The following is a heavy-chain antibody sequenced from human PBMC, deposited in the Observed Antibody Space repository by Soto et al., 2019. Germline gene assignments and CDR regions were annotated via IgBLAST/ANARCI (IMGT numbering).Heavy chain of an antibody. J-gene: IGHJ5*02. CDR2: ISANGVTT. V-gene: IGHV3-23*01. Sequence: GGSLRLSCAASGFTFSHYAMIWVRQTPGEGLEWVSGISANGVTTDYADSVKGRFTISRDNSKNTLYLQMNSLRAEDTALYYCARHALGALGEANWFDPWGQGT. D-gene: IGHD1-26*01. CDR1: GFTFSHYA. CDR3: ARHALGALGEANWFDP.